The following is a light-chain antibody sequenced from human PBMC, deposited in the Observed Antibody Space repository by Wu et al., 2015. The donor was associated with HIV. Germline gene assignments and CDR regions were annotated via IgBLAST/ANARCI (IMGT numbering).Light chain of an antibody. Sequence: EIVLTQSPGTLSLSPGERATLSCRASQSVSSNYLAWYQQKPGQAHRLLIYGASKRATGIPDRFSGSGSGTDFTLTINRLEPEDFAVYYCQQYGSSPWTFGQGTKVEIK. CDR3: QQYGSSPWT. CDR1: QSVSSNY. J-gene: IGKJ1*01. V-gene: IGKV3-20*01. CDR2: GAS.